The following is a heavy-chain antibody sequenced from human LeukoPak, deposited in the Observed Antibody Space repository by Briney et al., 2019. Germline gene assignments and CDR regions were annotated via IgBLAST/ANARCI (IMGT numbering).Heavy chain of an antibody. J-gene: IGHJ4*02. CDR2: INHSGDT. CDR1: GGSFSGFY. CDR3: ARSATVTTGLFDY. D-gene: IGHD4-17*01. Sequence: SETLSLTCAVYGGSFSGFYWSWIRQPPGKGLEWIGQINHSGDTNYNPSLKSRVTISVDTSKNQFSLNLNSVTAADTAVFYCARSATVTTGLFDYWGQGTLVTVSS. V-gene: IGHV4-34*01.